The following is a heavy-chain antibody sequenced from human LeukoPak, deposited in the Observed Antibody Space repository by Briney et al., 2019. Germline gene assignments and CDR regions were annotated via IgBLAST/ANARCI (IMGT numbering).Heavy chain of an antibody. CDR1: GFTLSSYA. V-gene: IGHV3-23*01. J-gene: IGHJ4*02. CDR3: AKDGSIAAAGTFDY. D-gene: IGHD6-13*01. Sequence: GGSLRLSCAVSGFTLSSYAMSWVRQAPGEGLEWVSAISGSGGSTFYADSVKGGFTISRDNSKNTLYIQMDSEISEDTAVNFCAKDGSIAAAGTFDYWGQGTLVTVSS. CDR2: ISGSGGST.